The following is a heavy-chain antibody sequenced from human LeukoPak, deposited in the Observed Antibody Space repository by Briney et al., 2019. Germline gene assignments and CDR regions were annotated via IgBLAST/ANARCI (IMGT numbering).Heavy chain of an antibody. Sequence: SETLSLTCTVSGGSISSSSYYWGWIRQPPGKGLEWIGSIYYSGSTYYNPSLKSRVTISVDTSKNQFSLKLSSVTAADTAVYYCARRIRGFDCWGQGTLVTVSS. V-gene: IGHV4-39*01. D-gene: IGHD2-15*01. CDR2: IYYSGST. CDR1: GGSISSSSYY. J-gene: IGHJ4*02. CDR3: ARRIRGFDC.